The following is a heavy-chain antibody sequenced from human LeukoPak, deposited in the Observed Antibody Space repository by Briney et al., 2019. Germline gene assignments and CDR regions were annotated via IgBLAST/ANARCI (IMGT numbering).Heavy chain of an antibody. V-gene: IGHV1-46*01. Sequence: ASVKVSCKASGYTFTSYYMHWVRQAPGQGLEWMGIINPSGGSTSYAQKFQGRVTMTRDTSTSTVYMELSSLRSEDTAVYYCARDRIVGATNYYYYGMDVWDQGTTVTVSS. D-gene: IGHD1-26*01. CDR2: INPSGGST. CDR1: GYTFTSYY. J-gene: IGHJ6*02. CDR3: ARDRIVGATNYYYYGMDV.